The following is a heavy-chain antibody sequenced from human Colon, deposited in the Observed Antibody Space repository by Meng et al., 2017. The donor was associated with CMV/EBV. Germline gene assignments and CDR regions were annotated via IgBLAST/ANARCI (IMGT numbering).Heavy chain of an antibody. CDR3: VRDRRNILGWFDP. D-gene: IGHD3-9*01. V-gene: IGHV3-74*01. CDR1: GLSSDNCW. J-gene: IGHJ5*02. CDR2: IHSGGTSI. Sequence: VVVVEAVGCLHTPGWSRGLSCVVSGLSSDNCWVAWGRQAPGRGPLWGSRIHSGGTSISDADAVKGRFTISGDNAKNTVYLQMNSLRAEDTALYHCVRDRRNILGWFDPWGQGTLVTVSS.